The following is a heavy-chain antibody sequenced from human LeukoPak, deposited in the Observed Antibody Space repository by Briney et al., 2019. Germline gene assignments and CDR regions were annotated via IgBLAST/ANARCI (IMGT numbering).Heavy chain of an antibody. Sequence: ASVKLSCKASGGSFYSYPIAWVRQAPGQGLEWLGAVIPISGTTHYAKKFQGRVSITVDDSTTTVYIQLSGLRSDDTTVYFCARLAVVPAAMSPYYWGQGTLVSVS. CDR2: VIPISGTT. V-gene: IGHV1-69*13. D-gene: IGHD2-2*01. CDR1: GGSFYSYP. CDR3: ARLAVVPAAMSPYY. J-gene: IGHJ4*02.